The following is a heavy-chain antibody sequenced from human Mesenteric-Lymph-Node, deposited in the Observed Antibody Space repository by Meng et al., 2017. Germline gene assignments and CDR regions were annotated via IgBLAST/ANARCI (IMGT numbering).Heavy chain of an antibody. Sequence: QVHRGQSGAEGKKPGASVKGSCKASGYTFTTYAIHWVRQAPGQRLEWMGWINAGNGNTRYSQKFQGRVSITRDTSASTAYMELSSLRSEDTAVYYCARCIAVAGNWFDPWGQGTLVTVSS. D-gene: IGHD6-19*01. J-gene: IGHJ5*02. CDR1: GYTFTTYA. CDR2: INAGNGNT. CDR3: ARCIAVAGNWFDP. V-gene: IGHV1-3*01.